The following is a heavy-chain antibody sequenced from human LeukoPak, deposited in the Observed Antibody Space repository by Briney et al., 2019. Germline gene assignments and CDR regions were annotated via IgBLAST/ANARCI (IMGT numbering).Heavy chain of an antibody. CDR3: AKDTGRPTDAITMEDNAFDI. CDR2: ISSSSSTI. D-gene: IGHD3-3*01. J-gene: IGHJ3*02. V-gene: IGHV3-48*01. Sequence: GGSLRLSCAASGFTFSSYSMNWVRQAPGKGLEWVSYISSSSSTIYYADSVKGRFTISRDNAKNSLYLQMDSLRAEDTALYYCAKDTGRPTDAITMEDNAFDIWGQGTMVTISS. CDR1: GFTFSSYS.